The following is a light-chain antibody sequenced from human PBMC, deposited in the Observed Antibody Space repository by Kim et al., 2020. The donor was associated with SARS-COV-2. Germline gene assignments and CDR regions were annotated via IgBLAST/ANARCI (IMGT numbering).Light chain of an antibody. V-gene: IGKV3-20*01. Sequence: PGDAAPLSCRASRSMSAGYLTCYHQKPAQAPRLLMYSASTRATGIPDRFSGSESGTDFILTISRLEPADSAVYYCHHLSSSPYYTFGQGTKLEIK. CDR3: HHLSSSPYYT. CDR2: SAS. J-gene: IGKJ2*01. CDR1: RSMSAGY.